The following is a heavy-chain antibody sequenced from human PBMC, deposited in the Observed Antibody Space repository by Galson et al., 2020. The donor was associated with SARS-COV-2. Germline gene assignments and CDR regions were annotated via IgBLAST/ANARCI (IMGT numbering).Heavy chain of an antibody. J-gene: IGHJ4*02. V-gene: IGHV3-7*01. CDR1: GFPFSNYW. CDR2: IKLDGSHT. D-gene: IGHD2-15*01. CDR3: ARDIVVAVVATSVYDF. Sequence: GESLKISCEASGFPFSNYWMSWVRQAPGKGLEWVANIKLDGSHTYYVDSVKDRFIISRDNAKNSLFLQMNNLRAEDTAVYYCARDIVVAVVATSVYDFWGQGTLVTVSS.